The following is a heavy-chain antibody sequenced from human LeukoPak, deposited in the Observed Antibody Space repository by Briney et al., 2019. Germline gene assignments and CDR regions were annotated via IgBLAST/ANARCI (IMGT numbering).Heavy chain of an antibody. CDR2: ISWNSGSI. J-gene: IGHJ6*02. Sequence: GGSLRLSCAASGFTFDDYAMHWVRQAPGKGLEWVSGISWNSGSIGYADSVKGRFTISRDNAKNSLYLQMNSLRAEDTALYYCAKDTYDTHDPNPNHGMDVWGQGTTVTVSS. CDR3: AKDTYDTHDPNPNHGMDV. D-gene: IGHD3-9*01. CDR1: GFTFDDYA. V-gene: IGHV3-9*01.